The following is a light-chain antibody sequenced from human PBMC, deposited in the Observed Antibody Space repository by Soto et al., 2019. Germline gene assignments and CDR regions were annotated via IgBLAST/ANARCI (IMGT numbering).Light chain of an antibody. Sequence: EIVLTQSPGTLSFSRGERATLSCRASQSVSSSYLAWYQQKPGQAPRLLIYGASSRATGIPDRFSGSGSGTDFTLTISRLEPEDFAVYYCQQYGSSPGWTLGQGTKVDIK. CDR1: QSVSSSY. CDR3: QQYGSSPGWT. CDR2: GAS. V-gene: IGKV3-20*01. J-gene: IGKJ1*01.